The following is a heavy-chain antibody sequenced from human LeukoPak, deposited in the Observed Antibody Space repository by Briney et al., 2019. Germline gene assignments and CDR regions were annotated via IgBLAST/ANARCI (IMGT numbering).Heavy chain of an antibody. J-gene: IGHJ4*02. CDR1: GFTFSSYW. V-gene: IGHV3-7*01. CDR2: IKQDGSEK. Sequence: GGSLRLSCAASGFTFSSYWMSWVRQAPGKGLEWVANIKQDGSEKYYVDSVKGRFTISRDNAKNSLYLQMNSLRAEDTAVYYCAGIYSNGPFDYWGQGTLVTVSS. D-gene: IGHD4-11*01. CDR3: AGIYSNGPFDY.